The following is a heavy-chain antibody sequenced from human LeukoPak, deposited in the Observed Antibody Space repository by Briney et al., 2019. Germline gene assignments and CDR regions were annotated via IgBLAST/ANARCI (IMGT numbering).Heavy chain of an antibody. Sequence: GGSLRLSCATSGFSFSSYWVSWVRQAPGKGLEWVANIKEDGSDKYYVDSVKGRFTISRDNAKNSLYLQMNSLRAEDTAVYYCARDTGYHTSYYWGQGGKPSVSS. CDR1: GFSFSSYW. CDR2: IKEDGSDK. V-gene: IGHV3-7*05. CDR3: ARDTGYHTSYY. D-gene: IGHD3-10*01. J-gene: IGHJ4*02.